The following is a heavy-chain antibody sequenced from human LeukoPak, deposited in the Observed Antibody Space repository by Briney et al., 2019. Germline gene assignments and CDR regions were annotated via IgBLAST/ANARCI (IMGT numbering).Heavy chain of an antibody. D-gene: IGHD2-21*02. CDR2: ISGDDGST. CDR3: AKGSRRVVVTTVGLDY. J-gene: IGHJ4*02. V-gene: IGHV3-43*02. Sequence: GGSLRLSCAASGFTFGDYAMHWVRQAPGKGLEWVSLISGDDGSTYYADSVKGRFTISRDNSKNSLYLQMNSLRTEDTALYYCAKGSRRVVVTTVGLDYWGQGTLVTVSS. CDR1: GFTFGDYA.